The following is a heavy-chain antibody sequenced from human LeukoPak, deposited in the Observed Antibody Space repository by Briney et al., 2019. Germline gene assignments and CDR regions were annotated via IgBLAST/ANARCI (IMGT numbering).Heavy chain of an antibody. CDR2: IIGSGGST. D-gene: IGHD3-10*01. J-gene: IGHJ5*02. Sequence: GGALGLSCAAAGVTFSSYAMSGGRQAPGEGLEWVSAIIGSGGSTYYADSVKGRFTISRDNSKNTLYPQMNSLRAEDTAVYYCATPMVRGVLVAWFDPWGQGTLVTVSS. V-gene: IGHV3-23*01. CDR3: ATPMVRGVLVAWFDP. CDR1: GVTFSSYA.